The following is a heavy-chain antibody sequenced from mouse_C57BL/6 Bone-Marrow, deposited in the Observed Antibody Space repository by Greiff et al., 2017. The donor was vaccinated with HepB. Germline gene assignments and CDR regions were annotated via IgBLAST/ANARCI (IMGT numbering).Heavy chain of an antibody. Sequence: VQLQQSGPGLVAPSQSLSITCTVSGFSLTSYAISWVRQPPGKGLEWLGVIWTGGGTNYNSALKSRLSISKDNSKSQVFLKMNSLQTDDTARYYCARKGGNPYYYAMDYWGQGTSVTVSS. CDR3: ARKGGNPYYYAMDY. D-gene: IGHD2-1*01. J-gene: IGHJ4*01. CDR2: IWTGGGT. CDR1: GFSLTSYA. V-gene: IGHV2-9-1*01.